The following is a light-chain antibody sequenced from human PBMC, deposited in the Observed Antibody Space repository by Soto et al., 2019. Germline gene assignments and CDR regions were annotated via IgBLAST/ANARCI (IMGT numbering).Light chain of an antibody. CDR1: QSVNSKY. J-gene: IGKJ4*01. CDR2: AIS. CDR3: QQYDNSHLT. V-gene: IGKV3-20*01. Sequence: EVVLTQSPGTLSLSPGERATLSCRASQSVNSKYLAWYQQKPGQAPRLLMYAISSRAAGIPDRFSGSGSGTDFTLTISILEPEDLAVYYCQQYDNSHLTFGGGTKVEI.